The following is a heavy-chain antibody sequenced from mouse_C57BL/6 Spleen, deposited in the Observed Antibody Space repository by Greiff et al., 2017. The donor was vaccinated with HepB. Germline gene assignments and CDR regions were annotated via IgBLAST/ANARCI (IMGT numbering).Heavy chain of an antibody. J-gene: IGHJ2*01. CDR2: IDPSDSYT. V-gene: IGHV1-50*01. CDR3: ARAENYPYYFDY. Sequence: QVQLQQPGAELVKPGASVKLSCKASGYTFTSYWMQWVKQRPGQGLEWIGEIDPSDSYTNYNQKFKGKATLTVDTSSSTAYMQLSSLTSEDSAVYYCARAENYPYYFDYWGQGTTLTVSS. CDR1: GYTFTSYW. D-gene: IGHD2-1*01.